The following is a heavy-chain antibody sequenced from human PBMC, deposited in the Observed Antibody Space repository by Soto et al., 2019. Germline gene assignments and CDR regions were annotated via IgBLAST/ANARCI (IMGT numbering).Heavy chain of an antibody. J-gene: IGHJ6*04. V-gene: IGHV3-23*01. CDR3: AKRALSDHFLDV. Sequence: EVRLLESGGGLVRPGGSLRLSCAASGFTFSSYAMRWVRQAPGKGLQWVSSLSGDGGDTYYADSVKGRFTISRDNSKNVLYLQMNSLRAEDTAVYYCAKRALSDHFLDVWGKGTTVTVSS. CDR1: GFTFSSYA. CDR2: LSGDGGDT.